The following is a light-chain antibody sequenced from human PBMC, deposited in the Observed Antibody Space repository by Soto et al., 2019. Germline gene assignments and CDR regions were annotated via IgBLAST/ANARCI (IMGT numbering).Light chain of an antibody. V-gene: IGKV1-6*01. CDR2: AVS. CDR3: LQDHNLLT. CDR1: QGIGSD. J-gene: IGKJ4*01. Sequence: AIEMTQSPSSLSASVGDRVTITCRASQGIGSDLAWYQQRPGKAPQLLIYAVSRLQSGIPSRFSGSGSGTDFTLTISSLQIEDFATYYCLQDHNLLTFGGGTKVEI.